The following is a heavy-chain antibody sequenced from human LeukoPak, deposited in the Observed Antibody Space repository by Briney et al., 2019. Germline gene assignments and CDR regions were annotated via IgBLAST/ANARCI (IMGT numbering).Heavy chain of an antibody. J-gene: IGHJ6*02. CDR1: GFTFSDYY. Sequence: PGGSLRLSCAASGFTFSDYYVSWIRQAPGKGLEWVSYISSSGSTIYYADSVKGRFTISRDNAKNSLYLQMNSLRAEDTAVYYCARGKAAAARPYYYYYGMDVWGQGTTVTVSS. CDR2: ISSSGSTI. D-gene: IGHD6-13*01. CDR3: ARGKAAAARPYYYYYGMDV. V-gene: IGHV3-11*01.